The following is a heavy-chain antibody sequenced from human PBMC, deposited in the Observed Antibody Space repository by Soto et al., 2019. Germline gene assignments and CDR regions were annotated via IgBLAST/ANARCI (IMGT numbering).Heavy chain of an antibody. CDR3: AKATATGGGAFDF. J-gene: IGHJ3*01. V-gene: IGHV3-23*01. D-gene: IGHD2-8*02. CDR2: ISGSGGST. Sequence: GGSLRLSCAASGFTFSSYAMSWVRQAPGKGLEWVSAISGSGGSTYYADSVKGRFTISRDNSKNTLYLQMNSLTAGDTALYYCAKATATGGGAFDFCGQGTMVTVSS. CDR1: GFTFSSYA.